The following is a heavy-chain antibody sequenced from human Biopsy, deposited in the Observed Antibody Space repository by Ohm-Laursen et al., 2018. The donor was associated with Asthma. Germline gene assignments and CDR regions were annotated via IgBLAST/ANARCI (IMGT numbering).Heavy chain of an antibody. CDR2: IFFDGSNK. Sequence: LSLTCPASGFTFHNYVMHWVRQAPGKGLEWVAGIFFDGSNKYYADSVKGRFTISRDNSKDTLYLQVNSLRGDDTAVYYCARGKTWGRSYYFDYWGQGTLVTVSS. CDR3: ARGKTWGRSYYFDY. CDR1: GFTFHNYV. V-gene: IGHV3-30-3*01. J-gene: IGHJ4*02. D-gene: IGHD6-6*01.